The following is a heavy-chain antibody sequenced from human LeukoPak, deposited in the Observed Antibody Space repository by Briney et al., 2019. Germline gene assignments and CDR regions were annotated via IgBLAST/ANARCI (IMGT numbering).Heavy chain of an antibody. CDR2: ISGSGGST. Sequence: GGSPGLSCAASGFTFSSYAMSWVRQAPGKGLEWVSAISGSGGSTYYADSVKGRFTISRDNSKNTLYLQMNSLRAEDTAVYYCAKGAGPDSSGYYPFDYWGQGTLVTVSS. CDR1: GFTFSSYA. D-gene: IGHD3-22*01. CDR3: AKGAGPDSSGYYPFDY. V-gene: IGHV3-23*01. J-gene: IGHJ4*02.